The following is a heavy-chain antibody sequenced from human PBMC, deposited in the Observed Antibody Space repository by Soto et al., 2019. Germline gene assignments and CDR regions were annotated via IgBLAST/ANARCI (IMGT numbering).Heavy chain of an antibody. CDR3: ARGAPRQQLVYYYYYGMDV. V-gene: IGHV4-59*08. CDR2: IYYSGST. CDR1: GGSISSYY. D-gene: IGHD6-13*01. Sequence: PSETLSLTCTVSGGSISSYYWSWIRQPPGKGLEWIGYIYYSGSTNYNPSLKSRVTISVDTSKNQFSLKLSSVTAADTAVYYCARGAPRQQLVYYYYYGMDVWGQGTTVTVSS. J-gene: IGHJ6*02.